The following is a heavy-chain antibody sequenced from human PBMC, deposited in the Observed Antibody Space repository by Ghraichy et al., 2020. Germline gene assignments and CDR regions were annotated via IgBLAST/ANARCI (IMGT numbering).Heavy chain of an antibody. V-gene: IGHV4-39*01. D-gene: IGHD6-19*01. CDR1: GGSISSSIYY. J-gene: IGHJ4*02. CDR2: IYYSGST. Sequence: SETLSLTCTVSGGSISSSIYYWGWIRQPPGKGLEWIGSIYYSGSTYYDASLKSRVTISVDTSKNQFSLKLTSVTAADTAVYYCARTGSGWPFDYWGQGTLVTVSS. CDR3: ARTGSGWPFDY.